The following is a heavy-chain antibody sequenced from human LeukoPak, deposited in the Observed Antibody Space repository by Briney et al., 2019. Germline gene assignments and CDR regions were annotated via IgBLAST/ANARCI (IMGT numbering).Heavy chain of an antibody. D-gene: IGHD3-10*02. CDR3: AKFFTGEYVRAFDV. V-gene: IGHV3-30*18. J-gene: IGHJ3*01. CDR2: ISYVGSNK. Sequence: GGSLRLSCAASGFTFSSYAMHWVRQAPGKGLEWVAVISYVGSNKYYADSVKGRFTISRDNSKNTLYLQMNSLRAEDTAVYYCAKFFTGEYVRAFDVWGQGTMVTVSS. CDR1: GFTFSSYA.